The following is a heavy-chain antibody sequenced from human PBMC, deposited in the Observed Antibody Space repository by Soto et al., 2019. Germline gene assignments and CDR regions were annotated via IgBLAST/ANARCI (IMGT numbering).Heavy chain of an antibody. CDR2: IKQDESKR. CDR1: GFTFSSYW. V-gene: IGHV3-7*05. J-gene: IGHJ3*02. Sequence: EVQLVESGGGLVQPGGSLRLSCAASGFTFSSYWMTWVSQAPGKGLEWVANIKQDESKRYYVDSVEGRFTISRDNAKNSLFLQMNSLRADDTAVYYCARGSSPSYTSRWYEAFDIWGRGTMVTVSS. D-gene: IGHD6-13*01. CDR3: ARGSSPSYTSRWYEAFDI.